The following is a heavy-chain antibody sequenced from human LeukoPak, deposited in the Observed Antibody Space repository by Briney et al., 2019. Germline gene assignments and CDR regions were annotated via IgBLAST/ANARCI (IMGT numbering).Heavy chain of an antibody. CDR2: IYYSGST. V-gene: IGHV4-39*01. D-gene: IGHD5-24*01. CDR3: ARLLDGYNYGDY. J-gene: IGHJ4*02. Sequence: WVRQPPGKGLEWIGSIYYSGSTYYNPSLKSRVTISVDTSKNQFSLKLSSVTAADTAVYYCARLLDGYNYGDYWGQGTLVTVSS.